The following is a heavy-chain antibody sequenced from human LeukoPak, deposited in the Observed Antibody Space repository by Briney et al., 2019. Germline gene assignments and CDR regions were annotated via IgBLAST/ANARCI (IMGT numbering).Heavy chain of an antibody. Sequence: SETLSLTCTVSGGSISSYYWSWIRQPPGKGLEWIGYIYDSGSTNYNPSLKSRVTISVDTSKNQFSLKLSSVTAADTAVYYCARSHGSGSYYNLNDYWGQGTLVTVSS. CDR1: GGSISSYY. CDR3: ARSHGSGSYYNLNDY. J-gene: IGHJ4*02. D-gene: IGHD3-10*01. V-gene: IGHV4-59*01. CDR2: IYDSGST.